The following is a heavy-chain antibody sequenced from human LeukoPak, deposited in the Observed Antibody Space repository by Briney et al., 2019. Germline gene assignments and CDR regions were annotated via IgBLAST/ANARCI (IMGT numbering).Heavy chain of an antibody. J-gene: IGHJ4*02. D-gene: IGHD1-26*01. CDR2: IYNSEST. V-gene: IGHV4-38-2*02. Sequence: SETLSLTCTVSGYSISTGYYWGWIRQPPGEGLEWIGSIYNSESTFYNPSLKSRVTISVDMSKSQFSLKLNSVTAADAAVYYCARSGSYSGPYVYWGQGTVVTVSS. CDR3: ARSGSYSGPYVY. CDR1: GYSISTGYY.